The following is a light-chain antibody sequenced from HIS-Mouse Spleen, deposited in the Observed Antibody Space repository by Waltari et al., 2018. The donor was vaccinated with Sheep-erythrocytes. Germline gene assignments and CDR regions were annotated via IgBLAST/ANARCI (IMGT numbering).Light chain of an antibody. V-gene: IGLV2-11*01. J-gene: IGLJ1*01. CDR1: RSDVGGYHY. CDR2: DVS. Sequence: QSALTQPRSVSGSPGQSVTISCTGTRSDVGGYHYVFWYQQHPGKAPKLMIYDVSKRPSGVPDRFSGSKSGNTASLTISGLQAEDEADYYCCSYAGSYNHVFATGTKVTVL. CDR3: CSYAGSYNHV.